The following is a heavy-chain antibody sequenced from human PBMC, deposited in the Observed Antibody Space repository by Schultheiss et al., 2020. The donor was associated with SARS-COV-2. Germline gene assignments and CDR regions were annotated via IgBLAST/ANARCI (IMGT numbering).Heavy chain of an antibody. CDR2: ISYDGSNK. Sequence: GESLKISCAASGFTFRSYSMHWVRQAPGKGLEWVAVISYDGSNKYYADSVKGRFTISRDNSKNTLYLQMNSLRAEDTAVYYCAKAPYGDYYYGMDVWGQGTTVTVSS. D-gene: IGHD4-17*01. CDR3: AKAPYGDYYYGMDV. CDR1: GFTFRSYS. V-gene: IGHV3-30*18. J-gene: IGHJ6*02.